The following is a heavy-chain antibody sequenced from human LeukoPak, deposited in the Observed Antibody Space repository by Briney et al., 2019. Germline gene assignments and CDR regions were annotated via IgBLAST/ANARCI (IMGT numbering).Heavy chain of an antibody. D-gene: IGHD5-18*01. CDR2: ISYDGSNY. CDR1: GFTFSTYT. J-gene: IGHJ6*02. CDR3: ARDPLPPSADPQYRHYGMDV. Sequence: GRSLRLSCAASGFTFSTYTMHWVRQAPGKGLEWVAVISYDGSNYYYTDSVKGRFTISRDNSKNTLYLQMNSLRPEDTAVYFRARDPLPPSADPQYRHYGMDVWGQGTTVTVSS. V-gene: IGHV3-30*04.